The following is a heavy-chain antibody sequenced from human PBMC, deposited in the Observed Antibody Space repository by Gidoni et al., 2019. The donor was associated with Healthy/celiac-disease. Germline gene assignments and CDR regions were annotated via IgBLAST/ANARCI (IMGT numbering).Heavy chain of an antibody. D-gene: IGHD6-19*01. Sequence: QLQLQESGPGLVKPSETLSLTCTVSGGSISSSSYYWGWIRQPPGKGLEWIGSIYYSGSTYYNPSLKSRVTISVDTSKNQFSLKLSSVTAADTAVYYCARRGGGSSGWGLLGLEYFDYWGQGTLVTVSS. CDR2: IYYSGST. CDR1: GGSISSSSYY. V-gene: IGHV4-39*01. CDR3: ARRGGGSSGWGLLGLEYFDY. J-gene: IGHJ4*02.